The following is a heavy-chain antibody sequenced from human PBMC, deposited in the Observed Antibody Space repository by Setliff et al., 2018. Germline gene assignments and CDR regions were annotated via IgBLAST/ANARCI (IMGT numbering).Heavy chain of an antibody. CDR3: ARTCSGSGCYAGLES. CDR2: IKQDESEK. CDR1: GFTFTNYW. Sequence: PGGSLRLSCAASGFTFTNYWINWVRQAPGKGLEWVANIKQDESEKHYVGSVKGRFTISRDNARNSVYLQMNSLRPEDTAVYYCARTCSGSGCYAGLESWGQGTPVTVSS. V-gene: IGHV3-7*01. J-gene: IGHJ4*02. D-gene: IGHD2-15*01.